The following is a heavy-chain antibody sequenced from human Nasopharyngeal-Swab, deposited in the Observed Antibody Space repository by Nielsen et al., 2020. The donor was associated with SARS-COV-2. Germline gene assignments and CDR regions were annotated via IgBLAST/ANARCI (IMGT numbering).Heavy chain of an antibody. D-gene: IGHD6-19*01. Sequence: GGSLRLSCAASGFTFSSYDMHWVRQATGKSLEWVSGIHSAGDTFYPGSVKGRFTISRENAENSLYLQMNSLRAEDTAVYYCARATSNGWYIYYFDYWGLGTLVTVSS. CDR1: GFTFSSYD. V-gene: IGHV3-13*01. J-gene: IGHJ4*02. CDR3: ARATSNGWYIYYFDY. CDR2: IHSAGDT.